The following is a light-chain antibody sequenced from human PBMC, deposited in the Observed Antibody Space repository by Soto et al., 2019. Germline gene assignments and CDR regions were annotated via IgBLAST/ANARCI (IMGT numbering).Light chain of an antibody. CDR2: GAS. CDR1: QNVRTF. V-gene: IGKV3-11*01. Sequence: EVVLTQSPATLSLSPGERATLSCRASQNVRTFLDWYQQKPGQAPRLLIYGASNRATGIPARFSGSGSGTDFTLTISSLEPEDFAVYYCQQYGSSPTFGGGTKVEIK. J-gene: IGKJ4*01. CDR3: QQYGSSPT.